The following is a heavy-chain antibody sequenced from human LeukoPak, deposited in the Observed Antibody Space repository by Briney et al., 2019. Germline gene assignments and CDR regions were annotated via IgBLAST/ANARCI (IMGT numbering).Heavy chain of an antibody. CDR2: ISGSGGST. CDR1: GFTFSSYA. Sequence: PGGSLRLSCAASGFTFSSYAMSWVRQAPGKGLEWVSAISGSGGSTYYADSVKGRFTISRDNSKNTLYLQMNSLRAEDTAVYYCARDSRPSEGQTGTYYYYGMDVWGQGTTVTVSS. CDR3: ARDSRPSEGQTGTYYYYGMDV. J-gene: IGHJ6*02. D-gene: IGHD1-7*01. V-gene: IGHV3-23*01.